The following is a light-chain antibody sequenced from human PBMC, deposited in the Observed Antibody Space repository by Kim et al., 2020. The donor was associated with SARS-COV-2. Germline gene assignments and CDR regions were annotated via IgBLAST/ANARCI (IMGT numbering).Light chain of an antibody. V-gene: IGKV4-1*01. CDR2: WAS. J-gene: IGKJ1*01. Sequence: DIVMTQSPDSVAVSLGERATINCKSSQSVLYSSDNKNYLAWYQKKPGQPPKLLVYWASTRESGVPDRFSGSGSGTDFTLTISSLQAEDVAVYYCQQYYNIPPWTFGQGTKVDIK. CDR3: QQYYNIPPWT. CDR1: QSVLYSSDNKNY.